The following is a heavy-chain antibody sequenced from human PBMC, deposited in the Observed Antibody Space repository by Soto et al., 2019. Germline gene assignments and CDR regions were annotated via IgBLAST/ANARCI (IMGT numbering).Heavy chain of an antibody. Sequence: QVQLVQSGAEVKKPGASVKVSCKASGYTFTSYGITWVRQAAGQGVEWMGWSRAYNGNTNYAQKVPGRVTMTTDPSPHTGDIDLRSLRSDDTAVYYCALSYDILPRYDRFYPWGQGTLVTVSS. CDR3: ALSYDILPRYDRFYP. CDR2: SRAYNGNT. J-gene: IGHJ5*02. D-gene: IGHD3-9*01. V-gene: IGHV1-18*01. CDR1: GYTFTSYG.